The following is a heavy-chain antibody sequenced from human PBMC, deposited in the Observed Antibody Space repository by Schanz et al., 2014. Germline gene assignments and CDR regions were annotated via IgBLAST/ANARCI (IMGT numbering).Heavy chain of an antibody. V-gene: IGHV3-74*02. J-gene: IGHJ3*02. Sequence: EVQLLESGGGLVQPGGSLRLSCAASGFTFSSHWMHWVRQDPGKGLVWVARINSVGSNTDYADSVTGRFTISRDNAKNTLYLQMNSRRAEDTAVYYCAKGRFGELSAFDIWGQGTMVTVSS. CDR1: GFTFSSHW. CDR2: INSVGSNT. CDR3: AKGRFGELSAFDI. D-gene: IGHD3-10*01.